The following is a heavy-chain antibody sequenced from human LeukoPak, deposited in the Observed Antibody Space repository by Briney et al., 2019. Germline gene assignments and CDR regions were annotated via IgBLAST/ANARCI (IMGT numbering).Heavy chain of an antibody. CDR1: GFTVSSRY. Sequence: PGGSLRLSCAVSGFTVSSRYISWVRQAPGKGLEWVSFIYTDGSTYYAESVKGRFTISRDNSKNTLYLQMNSLRAEDTAVYYCARDGNWGPYCFDYWGQGTLVTVSS. CDR2: IYTDGST. D-gene: IGHD7-27*01. CDR3: ARDGNWGPYCFDY. V-gene: IGHV3-66*01. J-gene: IGHJ4*02.